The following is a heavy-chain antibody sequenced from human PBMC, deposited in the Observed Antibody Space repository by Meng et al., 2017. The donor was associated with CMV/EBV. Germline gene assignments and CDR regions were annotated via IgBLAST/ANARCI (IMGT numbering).Heavy chain of an antibody. CDR2: INPASGDT. J-gene: IGHJ4*02. V-gene: IGHV1-2*02. Sequence: SGYTINGYNIHWARQATGQGMEWMGWINPASGDTILAKKFQGRVTMTRDTSLTTAYMELNRLRSDDTAVYYCATSSVEVMIYAGLDYWGQGTLVTVSS. D-gene: IGHD2/OR15-2a*01. CDR3: ATSSVEVMIYAGLDY. CDR1: GYTINGYN.